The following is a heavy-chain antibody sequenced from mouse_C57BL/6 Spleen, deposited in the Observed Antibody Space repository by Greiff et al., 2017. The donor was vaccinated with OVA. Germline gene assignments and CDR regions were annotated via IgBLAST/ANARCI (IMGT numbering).Heavy chain of an antibody. CDR2: IYPGDGDT. CDR1: GYAFSSSW. CDR3: AREGTGTSAWFAY. J-gene: IGHJ3*01. Sequence: VQLHQSGPELVKPGASVKISCKASGYAFSSSWMNWVKQRPGKGLEWIGRIYPGDGDTNYNGKFKGKATLTADKSSSTAYMQLSSLTSEDSAVYFGAREGTGTSAWFAYWGQGTLVTVSA. V-gene: IGHV1-82*01. D-gene: IGHD4-1*01.